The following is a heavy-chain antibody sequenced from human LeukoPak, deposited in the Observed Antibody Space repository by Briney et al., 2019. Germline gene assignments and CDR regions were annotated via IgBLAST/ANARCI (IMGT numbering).Heavy chain of an antibody. CDR2: ISGSGGST. J-gene: IGHJ4*02. D-gene: IGHD1-26*01. CDR1: GFTFSSNW. Sequence: GGSLRLSCTASGFTFSSNWMSWVRQAPGKGLEWVSTISGSGGSTYYADSVKGRFTISRDNSKNTLYLQMNSLRAEDTAVYYCAKPYQVGPPNYINYWGQGTLVTVSS. CDR3: AKPYQVGPPNYINY. V-gene: IGHV3-23*01.